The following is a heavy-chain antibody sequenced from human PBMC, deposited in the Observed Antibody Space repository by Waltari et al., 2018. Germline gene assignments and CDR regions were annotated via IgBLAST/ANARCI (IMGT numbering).Heavy chain of an antibody. J-gene: IGHJ6*02. CDR3: ARDKGRGYSYGLYGGYYYYGMDV. Sequence: EVQLVESGGGLVQPGGSLRLSCAASGFTFSSYEMNWVRQAPGKGLEWVSYICISGNTIYYAEAVKGRFTISRDNAKNSLYRQMNSLRAEDTAVYYGARDKGRGYSYGLYGGYYYYGMDVWGQGTTVTISS. CDR2: ICISGNTI. CDR1: GFTFSSYE. D-gene: IGHD5-18*01. V-gene: IGHV3-48*03.